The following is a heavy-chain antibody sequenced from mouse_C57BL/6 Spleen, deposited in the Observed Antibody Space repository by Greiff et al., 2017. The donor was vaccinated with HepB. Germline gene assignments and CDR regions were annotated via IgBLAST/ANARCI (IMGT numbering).Heavy chain of an antibody. CDR2: IDPETGGT. CDR1: GYTFTDYE. V-gene: IGHV1-15*01. J-gene: IGHJ3*01. CDR3: TRGAKDDYDGAWFAY. D-gene: IGHD2-4*01. Sequence: VQLQQSGAELVRPGASVTLSCKASGYTFTDYEMHWVKQTPVHGLEWIGAIDPETGGTAYNQKFEGKAILTADKSSSTAYMELRSLTSEDSAVYYCTRGAKDDYDGAWFAYWGQGTLVTVSA.